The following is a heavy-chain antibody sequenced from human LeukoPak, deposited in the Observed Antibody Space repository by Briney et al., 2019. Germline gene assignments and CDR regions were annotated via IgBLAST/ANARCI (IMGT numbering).Heavy chain of an antibody. J-gene: IGHJ4*02. CDR3: ARGYCSSTSCIFDY. CDR1: GGSISSYY. CDR2: VSYSGST. Sequence: PSETLSLTCTVSGGSISSYYWSWIRQPPGKGLEWIGYVSYSGSTNYNPSLKSRVTMSLDTSNNQFSLKLSSVTAADPAMYYCARGYCSSTSCIFDYWGQGTLVTVSS. V-gene: IGHV4-59*01. D-gene: IGHD2-2*01.